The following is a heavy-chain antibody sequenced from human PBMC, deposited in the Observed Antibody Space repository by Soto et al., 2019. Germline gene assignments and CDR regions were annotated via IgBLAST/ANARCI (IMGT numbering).Heavy chain of an antibody. J-gene: IGHJ4*02. Sequence: PVGSLRLSCAASGFTFSNAWMSWVRQAPGKGLEWVGRIKSKTDGGTTDYAAPVKGRSTISRDDSKNTLYLQMNSLKTEDTAVYYCTTGYYYDSSGYFQGPYWGQGTLVTVSS. D-gene: IGHD3-22*01. CDR2: IKSKTDGGTT. CDR1: GFTFSNAW. CDR3: TTGYYYDSSGYFQGPY. V-gene: IGHV3-15*01.